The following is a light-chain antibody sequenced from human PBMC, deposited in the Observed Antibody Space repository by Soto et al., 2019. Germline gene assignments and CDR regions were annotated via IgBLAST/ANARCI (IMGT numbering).Light chain of an antibody. J-gene: IGKJ4*02. CDR1: QSISRY. CDR2: AAS. Sequence: DVQRTQFSSSLTPSVGDRIPMTCRASQSISRYLNWYQHKPGKAPKLLINAASSLERGVPSRFSGSGSGTDFTLTISSLEPEDFATYFCLSGHSRPFGGGTKVDIK. CDR3: LSGHSRP. V-gene: IGKV1-39*01.